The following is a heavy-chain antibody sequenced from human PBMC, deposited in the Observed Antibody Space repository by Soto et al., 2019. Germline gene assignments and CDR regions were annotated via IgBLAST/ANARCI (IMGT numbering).Heavy chain of an antibody. Sequence: ASVKVSCKASGYTFTSYAMHWVRQAPGQRLEWMGWINAGNGNTKYSQKFQGRVTITRDTSASTAYMELSSLRSEDTAVYYCARDPSYCSSTSCYTLFDYWGQGTLVTVSS. J-gene: IGHJ4*02. CDR2: INAGNGNT. CDR1: GYTFTSYA. V-gene: IGHV1-3*01. CDR3: ARDPSYCSSTSCYTLFDY. D-gene: IGHD2-2*02.